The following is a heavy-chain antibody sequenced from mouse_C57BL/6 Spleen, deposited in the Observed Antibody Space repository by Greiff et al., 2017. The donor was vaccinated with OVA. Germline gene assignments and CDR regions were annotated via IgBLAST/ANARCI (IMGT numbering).Heavy chain of an antibody. J-gene: IGHJ2*01. Sequence: QVQLQQPGAELVKPGASVKLSCKASGYTFTSYWMHWVKQRPGQGLEWIGMIHPNSGSTNYNEKFKSKATLTVDKSSSPAYMQLSSLTSEDCTVYYCARGVITTVVATGDFDYWGQGTTLTVSS. CDR2: IHPNSGST. CDR3: ARGVITTVVATGDFDY. D-gene: IGHD1-1*01. CDR1: GYTFTSYW. V-gene: IGHV1-64*01.